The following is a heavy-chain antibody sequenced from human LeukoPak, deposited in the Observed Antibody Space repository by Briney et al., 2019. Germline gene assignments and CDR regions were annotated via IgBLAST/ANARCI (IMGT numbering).Heavy chain of an antibody. J-gene: IGHJ4*02. CDR1: CITFSSYS. CDR3: AKEHAGVSSSWYDFINY. D-gene: IGHD6-13*01. CDR2: IWDDGSNK. V-gene: IGHV3-33*03. Sequence: GTFLRLSCASSCITFSSYSMHLLRQAPDKLLEWAVVIWDDGSNKYYADSVKGRFTISRDKSNTTLYLQMNSLRGEDTAVYCFAKEHAGVSSSWYDFINYWGQGTLVTVSS.